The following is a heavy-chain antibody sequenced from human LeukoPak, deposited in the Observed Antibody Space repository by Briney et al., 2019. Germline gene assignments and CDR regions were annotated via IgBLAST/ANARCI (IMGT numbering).Heavy chain of an antibody. Sequence: KTSETLSLTCTVSGGSISSYYWSWIRQPPGQGLEWIGYIYYSGSTNYNPSLKSRVTISVDTSKNQYSLKLSSMTAADTAVYYCARQESFFWSGDSNWFDHWGQGTLVTVSS. CDR2: IYYSGST. CDR1: GGSISSYY. D-gene: IGHD3-3*01. J-gene: IGHJ5*02. CDR3: ARQESFFWSGDSNWFDH. V-gene: IGHV4-59*08.